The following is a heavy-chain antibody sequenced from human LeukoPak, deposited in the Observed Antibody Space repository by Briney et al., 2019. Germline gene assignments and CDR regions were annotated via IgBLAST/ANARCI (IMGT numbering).Heavy chain of an antibody. CDR3: ARSDNGYDSRNYYYYYYMDV. Sequence: SETLSLTCAVYGGSFSGYYWRWIRQPPGKGLEFIGEINHSGSTNYNPSLKSRVTVSVDTSKNQFSLKLSSVTAAHTAIYYCARSDNGYDSRNYYYYYYMDVWGKGTTVTVSS. J-gene: IGHJ6*03. V-gene: IGHV4-34*01. D-gene: IGHD5-12*01. CDR2: INHSGST. CDR1: GGSFSGYY.